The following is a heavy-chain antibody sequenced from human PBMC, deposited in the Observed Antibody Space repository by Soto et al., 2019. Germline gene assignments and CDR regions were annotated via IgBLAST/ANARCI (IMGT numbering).Heavy chain of an antibody. J-gene: IGHJ4*02. CDR1: GFTFSSYG. D-gene: IGHD1-26*01. Sequence: QVQLVESGGGVVQPGRSLRLSCAASGFTFSSYGMHWVRQAPGKGLEWVAVISYDGSNKYYADSVKGRFTISRDNSKNTLYLQMNSLRAEDTAVYYCAKDGPECELLPIIDYWGQGTLVTVSS. CDR3: AKDGPECELLPIIDY. V-gene: IGHV3-30*18. CDR2: ISYDGSNK.